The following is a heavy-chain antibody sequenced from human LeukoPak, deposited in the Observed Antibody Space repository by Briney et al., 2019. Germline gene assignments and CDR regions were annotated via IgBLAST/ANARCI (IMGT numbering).Heavy chain of an antibody. CDR2: IWYDGSNK. V-gene: IGHV3-33*01. CDR3: ARRGSGWPDY. J-gene: IGHJ4*02. D-gene: IGHD6-19*01. CDR1: GFTFSSYG. Sequence: GRSLRLSCAASGFTFSSYGMHWVRQAPGKGLEWVAVIWYDGSNKYYADSVKGRFTISRDNSKNTLYLQTNSLRAEDTAVYYCARRGSGWPDYWGQGTLVTVSS.